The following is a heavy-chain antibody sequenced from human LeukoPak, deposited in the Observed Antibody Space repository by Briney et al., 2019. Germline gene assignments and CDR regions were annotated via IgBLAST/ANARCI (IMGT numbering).Heavy chain of an antibody. Sequence: GGSLRLSCAAFGFTFSSYGMHWVRQTPGKGLEWVAFIRHDGSYQQYADSVKGRFTISRDNSKDMVYLQMNSLRTEDTAVYYCAKNRDSSDYPRDFDFWGQGTLVTVSS. D-gene: IGHD3-22*01. CDR2: IRHDGSYQ. CDR3: AKNRDSSDYPRDFDF. V-gene: IGHV3-30*02. CDR1: GFTFSSYG. J-gene: IGHJ4*02.